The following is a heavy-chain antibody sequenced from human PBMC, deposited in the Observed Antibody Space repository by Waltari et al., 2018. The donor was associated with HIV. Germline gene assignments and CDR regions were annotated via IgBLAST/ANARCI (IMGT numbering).Heavy chain of an antibody. Sequence: QVQLQESGPGLVKPSETLSLTCTVSGGSISSYYWIWIRQPPGKGLEWIGYIYYSGSTNYNPSLKSRVTISVDTSKNQFSLKLSSVTAADTAVYYCARVGSSWYYFDYWGQGTLVTVSS. V-gene: IGHV4-59*01. CDR2: IYYSGST. CDR1: GGSISSYY. D-gene: IGHD6-13*01. CDR3: ARVGSSWYYFDY. J-gene: IGHJ4*02.